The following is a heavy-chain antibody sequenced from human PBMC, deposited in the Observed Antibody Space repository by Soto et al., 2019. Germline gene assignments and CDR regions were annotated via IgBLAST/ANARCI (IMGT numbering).Heavy chain of an antibody. Sequence: DVQVVESGGGLVQPGGSLRLSCAVSGFSVSGSYMCWVRQAPGKGLEWVSGVYSGGNAYYADSVKSRFTISRDNSRNTVFLQMNSLRVEDTAVYYCARRKVDWGQGNLVTVSS. CDR3: ARRKVD. CDR1: GFSVSGSY. V-gene: IGHV3-66*01. J-gene: IGHJ4*02. CDR2: VYSGGNA.